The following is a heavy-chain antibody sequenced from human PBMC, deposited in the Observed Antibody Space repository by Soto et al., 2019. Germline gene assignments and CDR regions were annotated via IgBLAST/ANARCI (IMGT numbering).Heavy chain of an antibody. J-gene: IGHJ4*02. CDR1: GGSISSGDYY. Sequence: QVQLQESGPGLVKPSQTLSLTCTVSGGSISSGDYYWCWIRQPPGKGLEWIGNIYYSGSTYYNPSLKSRVNISVDTSKNQFSLKLSSVTAADTAVYYCARAENSAMVIRYWGQGTLVTVSS. CDR3: ARAENSAMVIRY. CDR2: IYYSGST. V-gene: IGHV4-30-4*01. D-gene: IGHD5-18*01.